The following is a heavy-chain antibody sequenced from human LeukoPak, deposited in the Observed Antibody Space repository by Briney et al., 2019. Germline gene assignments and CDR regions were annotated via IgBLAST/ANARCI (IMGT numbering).Heavy chain of an antibody. CDR1: GFTITDSW. V-gene: IGHV3-74*01. CDR2: ISSGGSSL. J-gene: IGHJ4*02. CDR3: AREADKGDCPMNS. D-gene: IGHD2-21*02. Sequence: GGSLRLSCAASGFTITDSWMHWVRQAPGKGLVWVSRISSGGSSLDYADSVKGRFTISRDVAKNTLYLQMSSLRPEDTAVYYCAREADKGDCPMNSWGQGTLVSVSS.